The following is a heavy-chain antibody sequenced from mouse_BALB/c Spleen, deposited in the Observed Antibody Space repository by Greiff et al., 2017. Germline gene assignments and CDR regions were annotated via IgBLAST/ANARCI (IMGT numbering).Heavy chain of an antibody. D-gene: IGHD1-1*01. CDR1: GYSITSDYA. CDR2: ISYSGST. Sequence: EVKLLESGPGLVKPSQSLSLTCTVTGYSITSDYAWNWIRQFPGNKLEWMGYISYSGSTSYNPSLKSRISITRDTSKNQFFLQLNSVTTEDTATYYCARPDYYGSSPWFAYWGQGTLVTVSA. CDR3: ARPDYYGSSPWFAY. V-gene: IGHV3-2*02. J-gene: IGHJ3*01.